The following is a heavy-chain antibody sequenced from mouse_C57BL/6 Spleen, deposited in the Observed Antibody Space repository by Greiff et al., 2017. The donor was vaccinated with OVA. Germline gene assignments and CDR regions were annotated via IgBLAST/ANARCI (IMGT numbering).Heavy chain of an antibody. CDR2: ISYDGSN. D-gene: IGHD4-1*02. CDR3: ARGPTVYYAMDY. Sequence: EVQLQQSGPGLVKPSQSLSLTCSVTGYSITSGYYWNWIRQFPGNKLEWMGYISYDGSNNYNPSLKNRISITRDTSKNQFFLKLNSVTTEDTATYYCARGPTVYYAMDYWGQGTSVTVSS. CDR1: GYSITSGYY. V-gene: IGHV3-6*01. J-gene: IGHJ4*01.